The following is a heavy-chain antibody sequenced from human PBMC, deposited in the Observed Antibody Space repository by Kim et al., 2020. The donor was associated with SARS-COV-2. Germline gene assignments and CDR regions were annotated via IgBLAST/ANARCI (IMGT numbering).Heavy chain of an antibody. CDR1: GGSVSSNTNY. V-gene: IGHV4-39*06. J-gene: IGHJ4*01. D-gene: IGHD3-16*01. Sequence: SETLSLTCTVSGGSVSSNTNYWGWIRQPPGMALEWIVTLYYSGKTYYNPSLKSRATITLNTSKNQFPLKLSPVTAAATAVYFSARDPVRSDAYNF. CDR3: ARDPVRSDAYNF. CDR2: LYYSGKT.